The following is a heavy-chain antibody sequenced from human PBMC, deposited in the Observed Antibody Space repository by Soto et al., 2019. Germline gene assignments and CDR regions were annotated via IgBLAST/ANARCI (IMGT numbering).Heavy chain of an antibody. J-gene: IGHJ4*02. CDR1: GFNVMSYW. Sequence: AVSGFNVMSYWMSWVRQAPGKGLEWVASIKEDGSEIYYLQSVRGRFSISRDSAGNALHLTMNYLSAEDTGVYFCARDIGFDYVNWGQGTLVTVSS. V-gene: IGHV3-7*01. CDR3: ARDIGFDYVN. D-gene: IGHD3-16*01. CDR2: IKEDGSEI.